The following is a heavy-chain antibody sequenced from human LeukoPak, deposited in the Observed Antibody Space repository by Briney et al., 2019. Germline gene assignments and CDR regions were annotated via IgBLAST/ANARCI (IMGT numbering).Heavy chain of an antibody. Sequence: GASVKVSCKASGYTFSNYGISWVRQAPGQGLEWMGWISPYNGNTNYAQKLQGRVTMTTDTSTNTAYMDLRSLRSDDKAVYYCARGGLDGMTTVVLDAFDIWGQGTMVTVSS. CDR1: GYTFSNYG. CDR2: ISPYNGNT. CDR3: ARGGLDGMTTVVLDAFDI. V-gene: IGHV1-18*01. D-gene: IGHD4-23*01. J-gene: IGHJ3*02.